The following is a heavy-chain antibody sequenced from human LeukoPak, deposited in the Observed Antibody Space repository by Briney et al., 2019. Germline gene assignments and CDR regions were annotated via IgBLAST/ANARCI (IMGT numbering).Heavy chain of an antibody. CDR1: DDSISSSY. CDR3: GRHTFARPFDS. V-gene: IGHV4-59*08. J-gene: IGHJ4*02. D-gene: IGHD6-6*01. Sequence: SETLSLTCHVSDDSISSSYWSWIRQPPGKGLEWIGYVYYTGDANYNPSLKSRVIISLDTSKNQFSLKVSSVTAADTAVYYCGRHTFARPFDSWGQGTLVTVSS. CDR2: VYYTGDA.